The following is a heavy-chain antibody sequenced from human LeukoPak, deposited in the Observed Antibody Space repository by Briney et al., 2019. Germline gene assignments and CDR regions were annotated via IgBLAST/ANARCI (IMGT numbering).Heavy chain of an antibody. J-gene: IGHJ3*02. V-gene: IGHV4-59*12. CDR3: ARDYGDFHGAFDI. CDR2: IYYSGST. Sequence: SETLSLTCTVSGGSISSYYWSWIRQPPGKGLEWIGYIYYSGSTNYNPSLTSRATISVDTSKNQFSLTLSSVTAADTAVYYCARDYGDFHGAFDIWGQGTMVTVSS. D-gene: IGHD4-17*01. CDR1: GGSISSYY.